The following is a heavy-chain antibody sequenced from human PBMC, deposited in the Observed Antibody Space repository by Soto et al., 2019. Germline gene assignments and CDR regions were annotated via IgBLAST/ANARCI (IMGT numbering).Heavy chain of an antibody. D-gene: IGHD3-3*01. CDR1: GFTFSNAW. J-gene: IGHJ6*03. V-gene: IGHV3-15*01. CDR3: TTDPQYYDFWSGYSIYYYYYMDV. CDR2: IKSKTDGGTT. Sequence: GGSLRLSCAASGFTFSNAWMSWVRQAPGKGLEWVGRIKSKTDGGTTDYAAPVKGRFTISRDDSKNTLYLQMNSLKTEDTAVYYCTTDPQYYDFWSGYSIYYYYYMDVWGKGTTVTVSS.